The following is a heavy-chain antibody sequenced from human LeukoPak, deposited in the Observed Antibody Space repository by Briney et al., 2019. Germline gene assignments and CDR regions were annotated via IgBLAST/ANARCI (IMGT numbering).Heavy chain of an antibody. V-gene: IGHV3-30-3*01. Sequence: PGGSLRLSCAASGFTFSSYAMHWVRQAPGKGLEWVAVISYDGSNKYYADSVKGRFTISRDNSKNTLYLQMNSLRAEDTAVYYCARDGATVVTNFDYWGQGTLVTVSS. J-gene: IGHJ4*02. CDR3: ARDGATVVTNFDY. CDR2: ISYDGSNK. CDR1: GFTFSSYA. D-gene: IGHD4-23*01.